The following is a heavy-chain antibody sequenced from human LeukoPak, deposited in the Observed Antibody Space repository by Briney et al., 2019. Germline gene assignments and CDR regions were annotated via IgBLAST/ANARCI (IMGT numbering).Heavy chain of an antibody. CDR1: GFTFTSYA. CDR3: AKVRRPMDGFDY. Sequence: GESLRPSCAASGFTFTSYAISWVRQAPGKGLEWVSAISGSGGSTYYADSVKGRFTISRDKSKNTLYLQMNSLRAEDTVVYYCAKVRRPMDGFDYWGQGTLVTVSS. CDR2: ISGSGGST. V-gene: IGHV3-23*01. J-gene: IGHJ4*02. D-gene: IGHD3/OR15-3a*01.